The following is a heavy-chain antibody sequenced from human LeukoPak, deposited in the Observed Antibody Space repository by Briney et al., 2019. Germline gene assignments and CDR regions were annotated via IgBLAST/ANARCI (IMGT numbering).Heavy chain of an antibody. V-gene: IGHV4-31*03. J-gene: IGHJ4*02. CDR2: IYYSGST. CDR3: ARVRRDYVWGSYRYHYFDY. CDR1: GGSISSGGYY. D-gene: IGHD3-16*02. Sequence: SETLSLTCTVSGGSISSGGYYWSWIHQHPGKGLEWIGYIYYSGSTYYNPSLKSRVTISVDTSKNQFSLKLSSVTAADTAVYYCARVRRDYVWGSYRYHYFDYWGQGTLVTVSS.